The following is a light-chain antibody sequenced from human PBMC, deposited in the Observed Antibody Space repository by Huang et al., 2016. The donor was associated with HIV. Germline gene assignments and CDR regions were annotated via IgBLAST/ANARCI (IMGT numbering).Light chain of an antibody. CDR3: QQYDDWPPWT. J-gene: IGKJ1*01. CDR2: GAS. Sequence: EIMKTQSPVTLSVSPGARVTLSCRASKNVNNKLAWYQQKPGQAPRLLIYGASTRATVILARCSGTRSGTEYILNISRVQSEDFAIYYCQQYDDWPPWTFGQGTKVEVK. CDR1: KNVNNK. V-gene: IGKV3-15*01.